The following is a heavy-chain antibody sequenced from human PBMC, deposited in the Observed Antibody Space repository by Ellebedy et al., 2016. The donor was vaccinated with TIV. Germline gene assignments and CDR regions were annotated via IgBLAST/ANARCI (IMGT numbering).Heavy chain of an antibody. CDR3: ARCRDYYGSGSYYAWFDP. CDR2: IDPSDSYT. Sequence: GGSLRLSXKGSGYSFTSYWISWVRQMPGKGLEWMGRIDPSDSYTNYSPSFQGHVTISADKSISTAYLQWSSLKASDTAMYYCARCRDYYGSGSYYAWFDPWGQGTLVTVSS. V-gene: IGHV5-10-1*01. CDR1: GYSFTSYW. D-gene: IGHD3-10*01. J-gene: IGHJ5*02.